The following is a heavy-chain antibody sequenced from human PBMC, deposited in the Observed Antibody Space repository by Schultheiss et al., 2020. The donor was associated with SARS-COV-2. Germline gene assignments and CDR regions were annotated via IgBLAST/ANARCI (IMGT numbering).Heavy chain of an antibody. D-gene: IGHD2-15*01. CDR2: IYTSGST. J-gene: IGHJ4*02. V-gene: IGHV4-4*07. CDR1: GGSISSYY. Sequence: SETLSLTCTVSGGSISSYYWSWIRQPAGKGLEWIGRIYTSGSTNYNPSLKSRVTISVDTSKNQFSLKLSSVTAADTAVYYCARGLGYCSGGSCYFDYWGQGTLVTVSS. CDR3: ARGLGYCSGGSCYFDY.